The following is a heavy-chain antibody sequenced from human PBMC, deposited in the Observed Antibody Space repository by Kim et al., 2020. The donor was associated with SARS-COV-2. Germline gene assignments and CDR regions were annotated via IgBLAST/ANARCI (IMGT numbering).Heavy chain of an antibody. V-gene: IGHV3-21*01. J-gene: IGHJ6*02. CDR3: AREDHGDYVVDFGMDV. Sequence: SVKGRFTTSRDNAKNSLYLQMNSLRAEDTAVYYCAREDHGDYVVDFGMDVWGQGTTVTVSS. D-gene: IGHD4-17*01.